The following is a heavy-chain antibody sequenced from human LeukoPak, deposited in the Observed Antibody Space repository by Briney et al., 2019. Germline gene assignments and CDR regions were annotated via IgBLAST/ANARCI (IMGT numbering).Heavy chain of an antibody. CDR1: GGSFSGYY. V-gene: IGHV4-34*03. CDR3: PAATRWLQSELDY. Sequence: TSETLSLTCAVYGGSFSGYYWGWIRQPPGKGLEWIGSIYYSGSTYYNPSLKSRVTISVDTSKNQFSLKLSSVTAADTAVYYCPAATRWLQSELDYWGQGTLVTVSS. CDR2: IYYSGST. J-gene: IGHJ4*02. D-gene: IGHD5-24*01.